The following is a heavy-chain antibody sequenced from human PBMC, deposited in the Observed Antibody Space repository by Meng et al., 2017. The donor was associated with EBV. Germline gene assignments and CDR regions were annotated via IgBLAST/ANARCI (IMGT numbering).Heavy chain of an antibody. CDR1: GGSFSGDD. CDR2: MYHSGST. D-gene: IGHD6-13*01. J-gene: IGHJ4*02. V-gene: IGHV4-34*04. Sequence: HVPLQHWGAGLVKPSETVYLSCAVYGGSFSGDDWSWIRQPPGKGLELIGKMYHSGSTNTNPSPKSRGTITVDTAKSQFHLNLRSVTAAATAVYYCARGVDFGSWFDYWGQGTLVTVSS. CDR3: ARGVDFGSWFDY.